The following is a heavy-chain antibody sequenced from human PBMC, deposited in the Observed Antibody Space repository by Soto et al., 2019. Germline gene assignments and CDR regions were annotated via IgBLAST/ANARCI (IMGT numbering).Heavy chain of an antibody. CDR3: ARGHRTVKTYEDIVVVVDATRVNYYYGMDV. CDR1: GYPFTGYY. D-gene: IGHD2-15*01. V-gene: IGHV1-2*02. CDR2: INPNSGGT. Sequence: XSVKVSCKASGYPFTGYYMHWVRQAPGQGLEWMGWINPNSGGTNYAQKFQGRVTMTRDTSISTAYMELSRLRSDDTAVYYCARGHRTVKTYEDIVVVVDATRVNYYYGMDVWGQGTTVTVSS. J-gene: IGHJ6*02.